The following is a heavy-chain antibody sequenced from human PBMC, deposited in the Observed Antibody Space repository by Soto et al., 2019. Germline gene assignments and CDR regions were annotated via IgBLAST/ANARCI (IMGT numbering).Heavy chain of an antibody. D-gene: IGHD3-3*01. CDR1: GFTFSSYS. V-gene: IGHV3-21*01. CDR3: AREKNDFWSGYLYYYYYGMDV. J-gene: IGHJ6*02. Sequence: ESGGGLVKPGGSLRLSCAASGFTFSSYSMNWVRQAPGKGLEWVSSISSSSSYIYYADSVKGRFTISRDNAKNSLYLQMNSLRAEDTAVYYCAREKNDFWSGYLYYYYYGMDVWGQGTTVTVSS. CDR2: ISSSSSYI.